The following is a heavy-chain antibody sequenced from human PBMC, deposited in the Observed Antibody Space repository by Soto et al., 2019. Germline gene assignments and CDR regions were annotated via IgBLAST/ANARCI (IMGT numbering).Heavy chain of an antibody. D-gene: IGHD3-3*01. CDR1: GDSISSRSYH. V-gene: IGHV4-39*01. CDR3: ASSNSPTLFGVVDYHS. J-gene: IGHJ5*02. CDR2: IYYSGST. Sequence: SETLSLTCTVAGDSISSRSYHCGWTRQPPGKGLEWIGSIYYSGSTYYNPSLKSRVTISVDTSTNQFSLKLSSVTAADTAVYYCASSNSPTLFGVVDYHSWGQGSLVTVSS.